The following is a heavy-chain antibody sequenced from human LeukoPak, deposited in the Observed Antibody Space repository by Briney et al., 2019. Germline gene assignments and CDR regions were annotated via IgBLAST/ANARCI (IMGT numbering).Heavy chain of an antibody. CDR1: GFTFSNYW. D-gene: IGHD5-24*01. Sequence: GGSLRLSCAASGFTFSNYWMTWVRQAPGKGLEWVSGISPSGATYYADSVKGRFTISRDNSRNTVSLQMNSLRAEDTAVYYCAKDESWLQYQTWGQGTLVTVSS. CDR2: ISPSGAT. CDR3: AKDESWLQYQT. J-gene: IGHJ5*02. V-gene: IGHV3-23*01.